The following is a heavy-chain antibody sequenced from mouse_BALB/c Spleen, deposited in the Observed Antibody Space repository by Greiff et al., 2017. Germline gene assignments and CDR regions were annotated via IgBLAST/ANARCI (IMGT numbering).Heavy chain of an antibody. CDR3: ARITTATDAMDY. CDR2: INPSSGYT. D-gene: IGHD1-2*01. V-gene: IGHV1-4*01. J-gene: IGHJ4*01. CDR1: GYTFTSYT. Sequence: QVQLQQSGAELARPGASVKMSCKASGYTFTSYTMHWVKQRPGQGLEWIGYINPSSGYTNYNQKFKDKATLTADKSSSTAYMQLSSLTSEDSAVYYCARITTATDAMDYWGQGTSVTVSS.